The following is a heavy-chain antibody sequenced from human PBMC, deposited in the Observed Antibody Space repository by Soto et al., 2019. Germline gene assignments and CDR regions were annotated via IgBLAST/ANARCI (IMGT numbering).Heavy chain of an antibody. J-gene: IGHJ4*02. CDR3: AKSGPTNYFDF. V-gene: IGHV3-23*01. CDR1: GFTFSTFA. D-gene: IGHD1-26*01. Sequence: GGSLRLSCAASGFTFSTFAMNWVRQAPGKGLEWVSGITGGSGFTFYADSVKGRFTISRDDSENTLFLQMSSLRVEDTAKYYCAKSGPTNYFDFWGQGTLVTVSS. CDR2: ITGGSGFT.